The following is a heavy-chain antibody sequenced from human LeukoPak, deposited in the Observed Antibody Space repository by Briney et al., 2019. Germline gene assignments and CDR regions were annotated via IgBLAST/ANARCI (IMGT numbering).Heavy chain of an antibody. CDR1: GFTFSSYE. Sequence: GGSLRLSCAASGFTFSSYEMNWVRQAPGKGLEWVSYISSSGSIIYYADSVKGRFTISRDNAKNSLYLQMNSLRAEDTAVYYCARDLWFGELSGIWGQGTLVTVSS. CDR2: ISSSGSII. CDR3: ARDLWFGELSGI. V-gene: IGHV3-48*03. J-gene: IGHJ4*02. D-gene: IGHD3-10*01.